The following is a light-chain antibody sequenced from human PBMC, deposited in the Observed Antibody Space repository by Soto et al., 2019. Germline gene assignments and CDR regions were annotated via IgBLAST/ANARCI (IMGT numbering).Light chain of an antibody. CDR2: DAS. Sequence: DIHMTQSPSTLSASVGSSVTITCRSSQSISKWLAWHQQKPGKAPNLLVYDASTLYSGVPSRFRGSGSGTEFTLTISSLQPDDVGTYYCQQYESYSAWTFGEGTKVDI. CDR1: QSISKW. CDR3: QQYESYSAWT. V-gene: IGKV1-5*01. J-gene: IGKJ1*01.